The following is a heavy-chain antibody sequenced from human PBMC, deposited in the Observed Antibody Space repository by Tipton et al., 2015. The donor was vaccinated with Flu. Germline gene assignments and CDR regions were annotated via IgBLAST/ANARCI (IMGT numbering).Heavy chain of an antibody. Sequence: TLSLTCTVSGGSLSSYFWSWIRQPAGKGLEWIGRIYPSGNTNYNPSLQSRVTISIDTSKNQFSLKLSSVTAADTAVYYCARGGVTAVGTPSIGMDVWGQGTMVTVSS. CDR1: GGSLSSYF. J-gene: IGHJ6*02. CDR2: IYPSGNT. V-gene: IGHV4-4*07. D-gene: IGHD6-13*01. CDR3: ARGGVTAVGTPSIGMDV.